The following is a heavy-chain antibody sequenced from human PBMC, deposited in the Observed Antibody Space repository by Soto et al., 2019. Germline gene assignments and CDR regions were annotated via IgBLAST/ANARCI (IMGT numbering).Heavy chain of an antibody. CDR2: TYYRSKWYN. Sequence: PTLSLTCAISGDSVSINSAAWHWIRQSPSSGLEWLGRTYYRSKWYNDYAVSVKSRITINPDTSKNQFSLQLNSVTPEDTAVYYCARGRIAAAVNWFDPWGQGTLVTVSS. CDR3: ARGRIAAAVNWFDP. J-gene: IGHJ5*02. V-gene: IGHV6-1*01. D-gene: IGHD6-13*01. CDR1: GDSVSINSAA.